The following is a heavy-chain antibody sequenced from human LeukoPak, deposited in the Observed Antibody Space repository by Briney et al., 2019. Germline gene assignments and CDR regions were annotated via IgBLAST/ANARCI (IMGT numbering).Heavy chain of an antibody. CDR2: MNPNSGNT. Sequence: ASVKVSCKASGYTFTSYDINWVRQATGQGLEWMGWMNPNSGNTGYAQKFQGRGTMTRNTSISTAYMELSSLRSEDTAVYYCAGEFKLDDAFDIWGQGTMVTVSS. D-gene: IGHD1-1*01. CDR1: GYTFTSYD. V-gene: IGHV1-8*01. J-gene: IGHJ3*02. CDR3: AGEFKLDDAFDI.